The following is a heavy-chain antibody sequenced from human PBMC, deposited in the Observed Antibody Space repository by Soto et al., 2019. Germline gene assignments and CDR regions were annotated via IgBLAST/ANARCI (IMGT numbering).Heavy chain of an antibody. CDR2: INPNSGGT. D-gene: IGHD2-15*01. CDR1: GYTFTGYH. CDR3: ARDDGYCSGGSCYRFFDY. Sequence: ASVKVSCKASGYTFTGYHMHWVRQAPGQGLEWMGWINPNSGGTNYAQKFQGWVTMTRDTSISTAYMELSRLRSDDTAVYYCARDDGYCSGGSCYRFFDYWGQGTLVTVSS. J-gene: IGHJ4*02. V-gene: IGHV1-2*04.